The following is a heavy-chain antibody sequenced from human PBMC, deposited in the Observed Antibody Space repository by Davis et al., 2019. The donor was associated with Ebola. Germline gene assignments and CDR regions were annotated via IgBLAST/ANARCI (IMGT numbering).Heavy chain of an antibody. CDR1: GDIFRNYA. CDR2: IIPVLSVI. V-gene: IGHV1-69*13. Sequence: AASVKVSCKASGDIFRNYAYSWVRQAPGQGLEWMGGIIPVLSVINYAQSFHGRVTITADESSATVYMEVGSLRPEDTAIYYCARDRDRAFGVAGLGYWGQGTLVTVSS. CDR3: ARDRDRAFGVAGLGY. D-gene: IGHD3-3*01. J-gene: IGHJ4*02.